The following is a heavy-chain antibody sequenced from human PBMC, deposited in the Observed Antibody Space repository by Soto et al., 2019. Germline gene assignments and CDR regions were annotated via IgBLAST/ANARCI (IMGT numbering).Heavy chain of an antibody. D-gene: IGHD3-3*01. CDR1: GYTFTSYG. CDR2: ISAYNGNT. Sequence: ASVKVSCKASGYTFTSYGISWVRQAPGQGLEWMGWISAYNGNTNYAQKLQGRVTMTTDTSTSTAYMELRSLRSDDTAVYYCARVFRTQLEWLLYDYYYYMDVWGKGTTVTVSS. V-gene: IGHV1-18*01. CDR3: ARVFRTQLEWLLYDYYYYMDV. J-gene: IGHJ6*03.